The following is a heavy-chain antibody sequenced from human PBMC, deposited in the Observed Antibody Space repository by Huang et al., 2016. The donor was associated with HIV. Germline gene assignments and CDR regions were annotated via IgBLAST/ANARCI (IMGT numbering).Heavy chain of an antibody. V-gene: IGHV4-34*01. D-gene: IGHD1-1*01. CDR2: INHSGST. Sequence: QVQLQQWGAGLLKPSETLSLTCAVYGGSFSGYYWSWIRQSPGKGLEWIGEINHSGSTNHNPSLKSRLTISVDTSKNQFSLKLRSVTAADTAVYYCARERMMSWLDDHDAFDIWGQGTMVTVSS. CDR3: ARERMMSWLDDHDAFDI. J-gene: IGHJ3*02. CDR1: GGSFSGYY.